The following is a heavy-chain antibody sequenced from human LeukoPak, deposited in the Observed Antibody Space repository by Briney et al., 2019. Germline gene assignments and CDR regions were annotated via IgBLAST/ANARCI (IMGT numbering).Heavy chain of an antibody. V-gene: IGHV4-31*02. CDR2: IYYSGST. CDR1: GGSITNGDYC. Sequence: SETLSLTCTVSGGSITNGDYCWSWIRQHPGKGLEWIGYIYYSGSTYYNPSLETRVSLSVDTSKSQFSLKVSSVTAADTAVYYCARDFNSGYGPFDSWGQGTLVTVSS. J-gene: IGHJ4*02. D-gene: IGHD5-12*01. CDR3: ARDFNSGYGPFDS.